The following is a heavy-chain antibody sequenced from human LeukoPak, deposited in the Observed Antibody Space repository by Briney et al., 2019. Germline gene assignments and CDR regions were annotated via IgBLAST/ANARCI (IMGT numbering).Heavy chain of an antibody. Sequence: SETLSLTCAVSGYSISSGYYWGWIRQPPGKGLEWIGSIYHSGSTYYNPSLKSRVTISVDTSKNQFSLKLSSVTAADTAVYYCAREGHDFWSGYYINRRVDYWGQGTLVTVSS. CDR1: GYSISSGYY. CDR3: AREGHDFWSGYYINRRVDY. J-gene: IGHJ4*02. V-gene: IGHV4-38-2*02. D-gene: IGHD3-3*01. CDR2: IYHSGST.